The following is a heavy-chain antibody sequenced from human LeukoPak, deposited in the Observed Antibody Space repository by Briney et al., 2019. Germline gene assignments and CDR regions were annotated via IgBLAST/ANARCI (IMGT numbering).Heavy chain of an antibody. V-gene: IGHV3-23*01. CDR1: GFTFSSYA. D-gene: IGHD2-21*02. Sequence: GGSLRLSCAASGFTFSSYAMSWVRQAPGKGLEWVSAISGSGGSTYSADSVKGRFTISRDNSKNTLYLQMNSLRAEDTAVYYCANWGMYCGGDCPNDAFDIWGQGTMVTVSS. CDR3: ANWGMYCGGDCPNDAFDI. J-gene: IGHJ3*02. CDR2: ISGSGGST.